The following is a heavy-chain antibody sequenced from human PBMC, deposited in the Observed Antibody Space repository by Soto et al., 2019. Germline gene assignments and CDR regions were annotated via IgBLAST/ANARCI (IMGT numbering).Heavy chain of an antibody. J-gene: IGHJ6*02. CDR3: ARGRPYGMDV. V-gene: IGHV3-74*01. CDR2: IDSDGSST. CDR1: GFTFGSYW. Sequence: PGGSLRLSCAASGFTFGSYWMNWVRQAPGKGLVWVSRIDSDGSSTTYAGSVKGRFITSRDNAKNTLYLQMSSLRVEDTAVYYCARGRPYGMDVWGQGTTVTVSS.